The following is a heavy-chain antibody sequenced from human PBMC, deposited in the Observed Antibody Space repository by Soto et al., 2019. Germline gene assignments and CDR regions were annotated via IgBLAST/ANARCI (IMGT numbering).Heavy chain of an antibody. V-gene: IGHV3-23*01. CDR2: ISGSGGST. D-gene: IGHD3-3*01. J-gene: IGHJ6*02. CDR3: AKDYDFWSGYYGDV. Sequence: PVGSLRLSGAASGFTFSSYAMSWVRQAPGKGLEWVSAISGSGGSTYYADSVKGRFTISRDNSKNTLYLQMNSLRAEDTAVYYCAKDYDFWSGYYGDVWGQGTTVTVSS. CDR1: GFTFSSYA.